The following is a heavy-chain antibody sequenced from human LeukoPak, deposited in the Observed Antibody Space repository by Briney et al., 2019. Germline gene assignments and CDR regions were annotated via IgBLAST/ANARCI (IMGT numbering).Heavy chain of an antibody. CDR1: GFTFSDFQ. J-gene: IGHJ4*02. Sequence: PGGSLRLSCAASGFTFSDFQMSWIRQAPGKGLECISYISSSGDTMYYADSVKGRFTISRDNAKNSLYLQMNSLRAEDTALYYCAKKLFTGMGCYFDSWGQGTLVTVSS. CDR3: AKKLFTGMGCYFDS. D-gene: IGHD3-10*01. CDR2: ISSSGDTM. V-gene: IGHV3-11*01.